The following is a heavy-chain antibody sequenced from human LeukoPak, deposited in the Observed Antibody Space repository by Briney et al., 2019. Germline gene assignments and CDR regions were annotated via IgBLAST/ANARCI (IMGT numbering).Heavy chain of an antibody. CDR3: ARAQWLVYGDKYYFDY. D-gene: IGHD6-19*01. CDR1: GFTFDDYG. J-gene: IGHJ4*02. V-gene: IGHV3-20*04. CDR2: INWNGGST. Sequence: GGSLRLSCAASGFTFDDYGMGWVRQAPGKGLEWVSGINWNGGSTGYADSVKGRFTISRDNAKNSLYLQMNSLRAEGTALYYCARAQWLVYGDKYYFDYWGQGTLVTVSS.